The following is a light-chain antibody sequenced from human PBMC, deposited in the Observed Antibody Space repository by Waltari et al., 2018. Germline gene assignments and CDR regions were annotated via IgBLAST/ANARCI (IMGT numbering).Light chain of an antibody. CDR3: LSYDRSLRGSV. CDR1: SSNIGAGYD. CDR2: DYS. V-gene: IGLV1-40*01. J-gene: IGLJ2*01. Sequence: VSGAPGQRVTISCTGSSSNIGAGYDVHWYQHPPGTAPTLLIYDYSNRPSGVPDRFSASKSGTSASLAITGLQAEDEADYYCLSYDRSLRGSVFGGGTKLTVL.